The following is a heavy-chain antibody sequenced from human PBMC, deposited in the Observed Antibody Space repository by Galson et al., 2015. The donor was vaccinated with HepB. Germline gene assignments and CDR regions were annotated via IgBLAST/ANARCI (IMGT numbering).Heavy chain of an antibody. D-gene: IGHD3-9*01. V-gene: IGHV1-69*04. CDR2: IIPILGIA. CDR1: GGTFSSYA. J-gene: IGHJ5*02. Sequence: SVKVSCKASGGTFSSYAISWVRQAPGQGLEWMGRIIPILGIANYAQKFQGRVTITADKSTSTAYMELSSLRSEDTAVYYCARAQVQLRYGWSSGLDPWGQGTLVTVSS. CDR3: ARAQVQLRYGWSSGLDP.